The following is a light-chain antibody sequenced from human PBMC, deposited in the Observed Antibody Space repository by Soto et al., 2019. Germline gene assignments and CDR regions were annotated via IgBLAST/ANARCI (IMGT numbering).Light chain of an antibody. CDR1: QSLSTS. J-gene: IGKJ1*01. Sequence: IVLTQSPVTLAVSPGESAVLSCRASQSLSTSLAWYQHKPGQAPRLFIYDASKRAPGIPARFTGSGSGAHFTLTISSLEPEDIAVYYCQLRDVWPSFGQGTKLEIK. CDR2: DAS. V-gene: IGKV3-11*01. CDR3: QLRDVWPS.